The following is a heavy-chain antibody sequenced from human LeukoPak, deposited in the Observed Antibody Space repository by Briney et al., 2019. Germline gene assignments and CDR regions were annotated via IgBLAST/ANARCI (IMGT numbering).Heavy chain of an antibody. J-gene: IGHJ4*02. D-gene: IGHD6-13*01. Sequence: SETLSLTCAVYGGSFSGSYWSWIRQPPGKGLEWIGEINHGGSANYNPSLKSRVTISVDTSKNQFSLKLSSVTAAGTAVYYCARHSPYSSSWYRGYFDYWGQGTMVTVSS. CDR1: GGSFSGSY. CDR3: ARHSPYSSSWYRGYFDY. CDR2: INHGGSA. V-gene: IGHV4-34*01.